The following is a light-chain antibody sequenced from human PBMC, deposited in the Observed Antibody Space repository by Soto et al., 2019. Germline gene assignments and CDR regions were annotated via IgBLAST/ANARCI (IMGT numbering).Light chain of an antibody. CDR2: ANS. J-gene: IGLJ1*01. Sequence: QSVLTQPPSVSGAPGQRVTISCTGSSSNIGVGYDVHWYQQLPGTAPKLLIYANSRRPAGIPDRFSGSKSGTSASLAITGLQAEDEADYFCSSSTSGVYVFGTGTKLTVL. CDR3: SSSTSGVYV. V-gene: IGLV1-40*01. CDR1: SSNIGVGYD.